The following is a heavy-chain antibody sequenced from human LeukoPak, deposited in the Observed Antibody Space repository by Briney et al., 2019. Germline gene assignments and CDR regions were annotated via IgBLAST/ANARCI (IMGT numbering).Heavy chain of an antibody. D-gene: IGHD3-9*01. J-gene: IGHJ3*02. V-gene: IGHV4-59*01. CDR2: IYYSGST. Sequence: PSGTLSLTCTVPGGSISSYYWSWIRQPPGKGLEWIGYIYYSGSTNYNPSLKSRVTISVDTSKNQFSLKLSSVTAADTAVYYCARRYYDILTGYRDAFDIWGQGTMVTVSS. CDR3: ARRYYDILTGYRDAFDI. CDR1: GGSISSYY.